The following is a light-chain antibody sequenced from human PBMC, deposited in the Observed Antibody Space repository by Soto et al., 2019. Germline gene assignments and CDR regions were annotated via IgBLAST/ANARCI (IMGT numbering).Light chain of an antibody. V-gene: IGKV3-20*01. CDR1: QSVRSTH. Sequence: EIVLPQSPGTMSLSPGASATLSCRASQSVRSTHLAWYQLKPGQATRLFIYGASSRATGIPDRFSGSGSGTDFTLTISRLEPEDFAVYICQKYGTSPRTVGQGTRLEIK. CDR2: GAS. CDR3: QKYGTSPRT. J-gene: IGKJ5*01.